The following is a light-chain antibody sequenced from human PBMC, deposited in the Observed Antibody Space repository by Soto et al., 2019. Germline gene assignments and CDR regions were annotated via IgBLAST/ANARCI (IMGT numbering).Light chain of an antibody. Sequence: EIVLTQSPATLSLSPGERATLSCRASQSVSSYLAWYQQKPGQAPRLLIYDASNRATGIPARFSGSGSGTDFTLTISSLEPEDFAVYYCQQRSNWGFTFGP. CDR2: DAS. V-gene: IGKV3-11*01. CDR1: QSVSSY. J-gene: IGKJ3*01. CDR3: QQRSNWGFT.